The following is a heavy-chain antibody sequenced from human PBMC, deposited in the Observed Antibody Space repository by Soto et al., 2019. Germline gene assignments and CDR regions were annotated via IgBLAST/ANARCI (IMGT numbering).Heavy chain of an antibody. CDR2: IYYSGST. Sequence: QVQLQESGPGLVKPSQTLSLTCTVSVASISSGGYYWSWIRQHPGDGLEWIGYIYYSGSTSYNPSLKSRVTISVDTSKNQFSLKLSSVTDADTAVYYCARESKYDTSGYPPWFAPWGQGTLVTVSS. CDR1: VASISSGGYY. J-gene: IGHJ5*02. CDR3: ARESKYDTSGYPPWFAP. D-gene: IGHD3-22*01. V-gene: IGHV4-31*03.